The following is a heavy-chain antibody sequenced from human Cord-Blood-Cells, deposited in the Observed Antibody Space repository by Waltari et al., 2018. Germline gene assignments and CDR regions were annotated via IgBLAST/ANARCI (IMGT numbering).Heavy chain of an antibody. CDR1: GYTFTSYY. CDR3: AREAGAAAALDY. V-gene: IGHV1-46*01. D-gene: IGHD2-2*01. J-gene: IGHJ4*02. Sequence: QVQLVQSGAEVKKPGASVKVSCKASGYTFTSYYMHWVRQAPGQGLEWMGIINPSGGSTSYAKKFQGRVTMTRDTSTSTVYMELSSLRSEDTAVYYCAREAGAAAALDYWGQGTLVTVSS. CDR2: INPSGGST.